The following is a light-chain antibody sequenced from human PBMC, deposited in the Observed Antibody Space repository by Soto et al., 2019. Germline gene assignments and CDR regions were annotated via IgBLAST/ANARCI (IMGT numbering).Light chain of an antibody. CDR1: QSVSSGY. V-gene: IGKV3-20*01. J-gene: IGKJ2*01. CDR3: QQYGSSPRT. CDR2: GAA. Sequence: EIVLTQSPGTLSLSPGERAILSCRASQSVSSGYLAWYQHKPGQAPRPLIDGAASRATGIPDMFSGSGSGTDFALTISRLEPEDFAVYYCQQYGSSPRTFGQGTKLDIK.